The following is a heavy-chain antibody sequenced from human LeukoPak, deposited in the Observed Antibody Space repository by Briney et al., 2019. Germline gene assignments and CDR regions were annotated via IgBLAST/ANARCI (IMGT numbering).Heavy chain of an antibody. CDR2: ISSSSSHI. V-gene: IGHV3-21*06. CDR1: GFTFSAYS. Sequence: GGSLRLSCAASGFTFSAYSMIWVRQAPGKGLEWASSISSSSSHIYYTDSLMGRFTVSRDNAKSSLDLQMNSLRVEDTAVYYCARVTRNSGVFDVWGQGTMVTVSS. J-gene: IGHJ3*01. CDR3: ARVTRNSGVFDV. D-gene: IGHD1-14*01.